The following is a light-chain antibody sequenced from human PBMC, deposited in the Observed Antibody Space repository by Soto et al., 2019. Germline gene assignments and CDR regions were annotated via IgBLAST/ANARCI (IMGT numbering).Light chain of an antibody. CDR3: QQYNSHYT. V-gene: IGKV1-5*03. CDR1: QSVAGW. J-gene: IGKJ2*01. CDR2: RVS. Sequence: DIQMTQSPSTLSASVGDRVTITCRASQSVAGWLAWYQQRPGKAPKLLMYRVSTLEVGVPSRFSGRGSGTEFTLTITSLQPEDSATYYCQQYNSHYTFGQGTK.